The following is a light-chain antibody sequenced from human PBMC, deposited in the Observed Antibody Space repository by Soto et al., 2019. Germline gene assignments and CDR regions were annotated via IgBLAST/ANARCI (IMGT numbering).Light chain of an antibody. Sequence: QSALTQPPSASGSPGQSVTISCTGTSSDVGGYNYVSWYQQHPGKAPKLMIYEVSKRPSGVPDRFSGSKSGNTASLTVSGLQAEDEADYYCSSYAGSNNPLYASGPGNKVPVL. V-gene: IGLV2-8*01. CDR3: SSYAGSNNPLYA. CDR2: EVS. J-gene: IGLJ1*01. CDR1: SSDVGGYNY.